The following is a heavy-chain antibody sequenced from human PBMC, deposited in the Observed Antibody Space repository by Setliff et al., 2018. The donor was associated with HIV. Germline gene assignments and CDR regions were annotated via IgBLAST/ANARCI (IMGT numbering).Heavy chain of an antibody. Sequence: SETLSLTCAVPGGSISSDNWWTWVRQPPGKGLEWIGEIYHSEYTNYNASLKSRVSMSVDTSKTHFSLRLSSVTAADTAMYYCAGPYYYGLGNITWGQGTQVTVSS. CDR1: GGSISSDNW. CDR2: IYHSEYT. CDR3: AGPYYYGLGNIT. J-gene: IGHJ4*02. D-gene: IGHD3-10*01. V-gene: IGHV4-4*02.